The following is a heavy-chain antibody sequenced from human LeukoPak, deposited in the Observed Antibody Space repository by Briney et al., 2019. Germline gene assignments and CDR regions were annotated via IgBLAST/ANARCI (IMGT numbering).Heavy chain of an antibody. CDR3: VSGWGLWGGEY. CDR1: GGSISSINW. CDR2: IYHGGGS. D-gene: IGHD3-16*01. Sequence: TSGTLSLTCGVSGGSISSINWWCWVRQPPGRGLEWIGEIYHGGGSNYNPSLRSRVTMSLDKSKNQFSLMLSSVTAADTAMYYCVSGWGLWGGEYWGQGTLVTVSS. V-gene: IGHV4-4*02. J-gene: IGHJ4*02.